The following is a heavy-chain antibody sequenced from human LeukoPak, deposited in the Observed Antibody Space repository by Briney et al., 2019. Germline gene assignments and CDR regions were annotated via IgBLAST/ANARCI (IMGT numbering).Heavy chain of an antibody. J-gene: IGHJ6*04. CDR1: GFNSDDFG. Sequence: GGSLRLSCAASGFNSDDFGMSWVRQAPGKGLEWVSGINWNGASTGYVDSVKGRFTISRDNAKNSLYLQMNSLRAEDTAVYYCAELGITMIGGVWGKGTTVTISS. CDR3: AELGITMIGGV. V-gene: IGHV3-20*04. D-gene: IGHD3-10*02. CDR2: INWNGAST.